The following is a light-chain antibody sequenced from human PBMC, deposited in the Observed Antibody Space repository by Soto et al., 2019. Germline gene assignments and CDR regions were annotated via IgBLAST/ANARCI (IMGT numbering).Light chain of an antibody. Sequence: QSALTQPASVSGSPGQSITISCTGASTDVDGYDYVSWYQQHPGQAPKLMIYDVNNRPSGVSYRFSGSKSGDTASLTISGLQAEDDADYYCSSCTSCAPFYVFGTGTKVPVL. CDR2: DVN. V-gene: IGLV2-14*03. J-gene: IGLJ1*01. CDR3: SSCTSCAPFYV. CDR1: STDVDGYDY.